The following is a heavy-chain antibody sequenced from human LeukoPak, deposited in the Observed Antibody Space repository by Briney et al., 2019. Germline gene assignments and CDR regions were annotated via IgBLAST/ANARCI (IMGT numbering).Heavy chain of an antibody. CDR2: IYHSGST. Sequence: SETLSLTCAVSGGSISSSNWWSWVRQPPGKGLEWIGEIYHSGSTNYNPSLKSRVTISVDKSKNQFSLKLSSVTAADTAVYYCAGLYGSSPPNSDYWGQGTLVTVSS. J-gene: IGHJ4*02. CDR3: AGLYGSSPPNSDY. D-gene: IGHD6-6*01. V-gene: IGHV4-4*02. CDR1: GGSISSSNW.